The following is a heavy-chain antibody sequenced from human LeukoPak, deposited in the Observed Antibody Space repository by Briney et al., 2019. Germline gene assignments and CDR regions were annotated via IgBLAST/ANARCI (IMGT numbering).Heavy chain of an antibody. D-gene: IGHD5-18*01. CDR2: IYYSGTT. J-gene: IGHJ3*02. CDR1: GGSISSYY. CDR3: ARQMRGYNYACDDAFDI. V-gene: IGHV4-59*01. Sequence: TSETLSLTCSVSGGSISSYYWSWIRQPPGKGLEWIGYIYYSGTTNYNPSLKSRVTISVDTSKNQFSLKVSSVTAADTAVYYCARQMRGYNYACDDAFDIWGQGTMVTVSS.